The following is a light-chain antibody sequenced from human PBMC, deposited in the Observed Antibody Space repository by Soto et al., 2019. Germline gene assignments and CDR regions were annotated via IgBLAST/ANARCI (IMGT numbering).Light chain of an antibody. V-gene: IGLV2-14*01. CDR1: SSDIGHYNY. CDR2: DVS. J-gene: IGLJ1*01. Sequence: QSALTQPASVSGSPGQSITNSCTGTSSDIGHYNYVSWYQQYPGKAPKLIISDVSNRPSGVSSRFSGSKSGNTASLTISGLQAEDEADYYCSSYTTSTTLVFGTGTKLTVL. CDR3: SSYTTSTTLV.